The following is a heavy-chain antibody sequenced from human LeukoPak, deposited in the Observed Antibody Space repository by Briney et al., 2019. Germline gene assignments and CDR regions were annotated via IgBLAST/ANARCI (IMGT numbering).Heavy chain of an antibody. Sequence: GGSLRLSCAASGLTVSDNFMSWVRQAPGKGLEWVSGITGSGDTTFYADSVKGRFTISRDNSKNTLYLQMHSLRAEDTAVYYCVKDYSTIAAAANPLFDYWGQGALVTVSS. CDR2: ITGSGDTT. CDR3: VKDYSTIAAAANPLFDY. CDR1: GLTVSDNF. J-gene: IGHJ4*02. V-gene: IGHV3-23*01. D-gene: IGHD6-13*01.